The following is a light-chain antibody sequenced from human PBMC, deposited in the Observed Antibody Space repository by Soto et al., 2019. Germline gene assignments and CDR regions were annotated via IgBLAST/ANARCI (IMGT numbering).Light chain of an antibody. Sequence: IQLTLAPSCLSASIGDRGNITCRASQDISDYLAWYQQRPGKAPKLLIYAASTLQSGVPSRFSGSGSGTDFTLTISSLQPDDFATYYCQQYNSYSRTFGQRSIVDVK. CDR2: AAS. CDR3: QQYNSYSRT. J-gene: IGKJ1*01. CDR1: QDISDY. V-gene: IGKV1-27*01.